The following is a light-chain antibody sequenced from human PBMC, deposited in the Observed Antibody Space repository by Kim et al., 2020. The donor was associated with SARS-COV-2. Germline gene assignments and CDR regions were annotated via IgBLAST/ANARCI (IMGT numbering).Light chain of an antibody. CDR1: QSVLYTSNNRSY. V-gene: IGKV4-1*01. Sequence: ATVNCQSSQSVLYTSNNRSYLAWYQQKPGQPPKLLIYWASTRESGVPDRFSGSGSGTDFTLTISSLQAEDVAVYYCQQYYTSLWTFGQGTKVEIK. CDR2: WAS. J-gene: IGKJ1*01. CDR3: QQYYTSLWT.